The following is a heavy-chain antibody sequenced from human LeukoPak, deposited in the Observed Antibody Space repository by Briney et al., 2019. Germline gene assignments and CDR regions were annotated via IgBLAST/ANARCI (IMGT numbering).Heavy chain of an antibody. CDR3: TRHDAVPVIGHGMGV. D-gene: IGHD3-16*02. J-gene: IGHJ6*02. CDR2: IYYTGIT. Sequence: SETLSLTCTVSGVSISSYYWSWLRQPPGKGLEWIGYIYYTGITNYNPSLESRVTISVDTSKNQFSLKLNSVTAANTAVYYCTRHDAVPVIGHGMGVWGQGTTVTVSS. V-gene: IGHV4-59*08. CDR1: GVSISSYY.